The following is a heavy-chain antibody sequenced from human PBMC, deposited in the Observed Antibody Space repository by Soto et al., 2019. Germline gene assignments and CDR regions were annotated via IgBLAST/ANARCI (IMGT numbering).Heavy chain of an antibody. CDR1: GFTVSTHA. CDR2: ISGSGGTA. D-gene: IGHD3-10*01. CDR3: ARQRAGYLSGSETYYFDF. Sequence: PGGSLRLSCSASGFTVSTHAMNWVRQAPGKGLEWVSGISGSGGTAYYADSVRGRFTISRDNSNNTVFLQMNSLRAEDTALYFCARQRAGYLSGSETYYFDFWGQGFLVTVS. V-gene: IGHV3-23*01. J-gene: IGHJ4*02.